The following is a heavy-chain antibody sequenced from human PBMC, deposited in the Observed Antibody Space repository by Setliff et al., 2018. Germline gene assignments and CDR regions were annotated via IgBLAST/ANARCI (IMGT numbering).Heavy chain of an antibody. D-gene: IGHD3-3*01. Sequence: GGSLRLSCAASGLTLINNGFHWVRQAPGKGLEWVAIIWHDGTNKYYADSVKGRFDISRDSSKNTVYLQMNSLTAEDTAMYYCATLSKDLNYWGQGTLVTVSS. CDR2: IWHDGTNK. CDR3: ATLSKDLNY. V-gene: IGHV3-33*01. CDR1: GLTLINNG. J-gene: IGHJ4*02.